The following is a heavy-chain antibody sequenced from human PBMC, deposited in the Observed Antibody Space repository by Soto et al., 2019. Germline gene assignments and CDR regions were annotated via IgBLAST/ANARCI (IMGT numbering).Heavy chain of an antibody. V-gene: IGHV3-74*01. J-gene: IGHJ4*02. CDR3: ASSRTYYDFWSGYSYYFDY. CDR1: GFTFSSYW. CDR2: INSDGSST. D-gene: IGHD3-3*01. Sequence: GGSLRLSCAASGFTFSSYWMHWVRQAPGKGLVWVSRINSDGSSTSYADSVKGRFTISRDNAKNTLYLQMNSLRAEDTAVYYCASSRTYYDFWSGYSYYFDYWGQGTLVTVSS.